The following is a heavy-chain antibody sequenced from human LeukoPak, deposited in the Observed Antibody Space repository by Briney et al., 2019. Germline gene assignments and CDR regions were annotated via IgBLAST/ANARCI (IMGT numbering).Heavy chain of an antibody. Sequence: ASVKVSCKTSGYTFTSYGISWVRQAPGQGLEWMGWISAYNGNTNYAQNLQGRVTMTTDTSTRIAYMELRSLGSDDTAIYYCARFSIPANWFDPWGQGTLVTVSS. CDR2: ISAYNGNT. D-gene: IGHD6-25*01. J-gene: IGHJ5*02. V-gene: IGHV1-18*01. CDR1: GYTFTSYG. CDR3: ARFSIPANWFDP.